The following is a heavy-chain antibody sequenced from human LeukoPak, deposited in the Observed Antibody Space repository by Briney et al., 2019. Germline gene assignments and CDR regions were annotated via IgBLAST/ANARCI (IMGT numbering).Heavy chain of an antibody. CDR2: IYYSGST. CDR3: ARGMNTAMVTD. CDR1: GGSISSSSYY. V-gene: IGHV4-39*07. Sequence: SETLSLTSTVSGGSISSSSYYWGWIRQPPGKGLEWIGSIYYSGSTYYNPSLMSRVTISVDTSKNQFSLKLSSVTAADTAVYYCARGMNTAMVTDWGQGTLVTVSS. J-gene: IGHJ4*02. D-gene: IGHD5-18*01.